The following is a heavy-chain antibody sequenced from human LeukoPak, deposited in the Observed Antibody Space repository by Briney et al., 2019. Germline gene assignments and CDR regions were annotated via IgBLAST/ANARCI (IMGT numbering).Heavy chain of an antibody. V-gene: IGHV3-21*01. CDR2: INTVASYI. CDR3: VRLRRNSDRSGFYYYYDN. J-gene: IGHJ4*02. D-gene: IGHD3-22*01. Sequence: PGGSLRLSCAASGFTFTSYSYNWVRQAPGKGQEWVSSINTVASYIYYADSVKGRFTISRDDADNSLYLQMNSLRAEDTAVYFCVRLRRNSDRSGFYYYYDNWGQGTLVTVSS. CDR1: GFTFTSYS.